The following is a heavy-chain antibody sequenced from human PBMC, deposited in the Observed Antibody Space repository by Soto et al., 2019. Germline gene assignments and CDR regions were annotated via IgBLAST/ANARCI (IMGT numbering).Heavy chain of an antibody. V-gene: IGHV5-51*01. Sequence: EVQLVQSGAEVKKPGESLKISCKGSGYSFTSNWIGWVRQMPGKGLEWMGIIYPDDSDTRYSPSFQGQVTISADKSIRTAYLQWSSLKASDTAMYYCARRRSGTFGPDVFDIWGQGTIVTVSS. CDR2: IYPDDSDT. J-gene: IGHJ3*02. CDR1: GYSFTSNW. CDR3: ARRRSGTFGPDVFDI. D-gene: IGHD1-26*01.